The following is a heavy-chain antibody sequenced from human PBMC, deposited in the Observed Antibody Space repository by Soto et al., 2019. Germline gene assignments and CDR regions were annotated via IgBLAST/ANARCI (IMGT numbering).Heavy chain of an antibody. CDR2: IYYSGST. V-gene: IGHV4-31*03. CDR1: GGSISSGGYY. D-gene: IGHD4-17*01. J-gene: IGHJ6*02. Sequence: TSETLSLTCTVSGGSISSGGYYWSWIRQHPGKGLEWIGYIYYSGSTYYNPSLKSRVTISVDTSKNQFSLKLSSVTAADTAVYYCARDGESYYGDYAGMDVWGQGTTVTVSS. CDR3: ARDGESYYGDYAGMDV.